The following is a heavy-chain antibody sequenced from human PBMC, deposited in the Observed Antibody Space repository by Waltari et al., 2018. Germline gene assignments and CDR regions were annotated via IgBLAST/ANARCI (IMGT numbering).Heavy chain of an antibody. Sequence: QVQLVQSGAEVKKPGSSVKVSCKASGGTFSSYAISWVRQAPGQGLEWMGGIIPIFGTSNHAQKFQGRVTITADESTSTAYMELSSLRSEDTAVYYCTTSPNYYDSSGYYYGYFQHWGQGTLVTVSS. J-gene: IGHJ1*01. CDR1: GGTFSSYA. V-gene: IGHV1-69*01. CDR2: IIPIFGTS. D-gene: IGHD3-22*01. CDR3: TTSPNYYDSSGYYYGYFQH.